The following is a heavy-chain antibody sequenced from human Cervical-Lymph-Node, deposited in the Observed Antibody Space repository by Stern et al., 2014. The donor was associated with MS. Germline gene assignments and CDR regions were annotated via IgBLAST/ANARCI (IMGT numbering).Heavy chain of an antibody. CDR1: GFTFTSYA. Sequence: VQLVESGGGVVQPGRSLRVSWATAGFTFTSYAMNWVRQAPGKGLEWVSVISYDGNTKYYADSVKGRFTISRDNSKNMLYLEMSSLGPEDTAVYYCVRERSSRGFDYWGQGTLVTVSS. CDR2: ISYDGNTK. V-gene: IGHV3-30-3*01. D-gene: IGHD5/OR15-5a*01. CDR3: VRERSSRGFDY. J-gene: IGHJ4*02.